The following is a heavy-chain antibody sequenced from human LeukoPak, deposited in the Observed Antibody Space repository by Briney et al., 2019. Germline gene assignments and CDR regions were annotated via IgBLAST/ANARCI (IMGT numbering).Heavy chain of an antibody. D-gene: IGHD4-23*01. CDR1: GGSISSGGYY. CDR2: IYHSGST. Sequence: SETLSLTCTVSGGSISSGGYYWSWIRQPPGKGLEWIGYIYHSGSTYYNPSLKSRVTISVDRSKNQFSLKLSSVTAADTAVYYCASMGTTVGAFDIWGQGTMVTVSS. J-gene: IGHJ3*02. CDR3: ASMGTTVGAFDI. V-gene: IGHV4-30-2*01.